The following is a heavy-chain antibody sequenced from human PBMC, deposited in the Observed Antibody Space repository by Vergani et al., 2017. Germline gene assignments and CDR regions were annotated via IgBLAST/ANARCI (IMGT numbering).Heavy chain of an antibody. CDR1: GFTFSDYY. CDR3: ARRSYDSSGYVFDY. J-gene: IGHJ4*02. V-gene: IGHV3-11*06. CDR2: ISSSSSYT. Sequence: QVQLVESGGGLVKPGGSLRLSCAASGFTFSDYYMRWIRQAPGKGLEWVSYISSSSSYTNYADSVKGRFTISRDNAKNSLYLQMNSLRAEDTAVYYCARRSYDSSGYVFDYWGQGTLVTVSS. D-gene: IGHD3-22*01.